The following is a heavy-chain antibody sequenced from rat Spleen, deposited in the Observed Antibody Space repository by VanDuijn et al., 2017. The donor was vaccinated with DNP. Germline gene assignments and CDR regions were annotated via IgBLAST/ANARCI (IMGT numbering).Heavy chain of an antibody. V-gene: IGHV2-27*01. CDR3: ARSGNYGNYYTMDA. CDR1: GFSLTNYH. CDR2: IQSGGNT. D-gene: IGHD1-11*01. Sequence: QVQLKESGPDLVQPSQTLSLTCTVSGFSLTNYHVHWVRQPPGKGLEWMGRIQSGGNTDYNSALKSRLSISRDTSKSQVFLKMNSVQTEDTAMYFCARSGNYGNYYTMDAWGQGTSVTVSS. J-gene: IGHJ4*01.